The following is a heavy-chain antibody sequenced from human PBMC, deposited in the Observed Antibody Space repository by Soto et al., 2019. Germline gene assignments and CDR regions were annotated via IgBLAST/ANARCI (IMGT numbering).Heavy chain of an antibody. D-gene: IGHD3-22*01. CDR3: ARQPYDSTGYYYGA. V-gene: IGHV4-39*01. CDR2: MYSGGIT. J-gene: IGHJ4*02. Sequence: SETLSLTCTVSGGSFSSSTYYWGWIRQPPGKGLEWIGSMYSGGITYYNPSLKSRVTVSVDTSKNHFSLKLTSVTAADTAMYYCARQPYDSTGYYYGAWGQGTLVTVSS. CDR1: GGSFSSSTYY.